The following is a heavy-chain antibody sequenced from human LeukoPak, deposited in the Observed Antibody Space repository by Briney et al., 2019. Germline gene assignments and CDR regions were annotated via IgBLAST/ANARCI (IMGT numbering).Heavy chain of an antibody. V-gene: IGHV3-21*01. CDR1: GFTFSSYS. CDR3: ARDVSRITMVRGVPTVDYYYGMDV. Sequence: GGSLRLSCAASGFTFSSYSMNWVRQAPGKGLEWVSSISSSSSYIYYADSVKGRFTISRDNAKNSLYLQMNSLRAEDTAVYYCARDVSRITMVRGVPTVDYYYGMDVWGQGTTVTVSS. CDR2: ISSSSSYI. J-gene: IGHJ6*02. D-gene: IGHD3-10*01.